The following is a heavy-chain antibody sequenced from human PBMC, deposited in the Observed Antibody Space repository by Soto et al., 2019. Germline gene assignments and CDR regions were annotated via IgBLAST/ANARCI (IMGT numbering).Heavy chain of an antibody. CDR3: AIPYYYDVSGYNYAFDI. Sequence: QVQLVQSGAEVKKPGASMKVSCTASGYTFIAYEVHWVRQAPGQGLEWMGWINPNSGGTNYAQKFQGRVTMTRDTSIGAAYIELSGLRSDDTAVYYCAIPYYYDVSGYNYAFDIWGQGTMLTVSS. J-gene: IGHJ3*02. V-gene: IGHV1-2*02. D-gene: IGHD3-22*01. CDR1: GYTFIAYE. CDR2: INPNSGGT.